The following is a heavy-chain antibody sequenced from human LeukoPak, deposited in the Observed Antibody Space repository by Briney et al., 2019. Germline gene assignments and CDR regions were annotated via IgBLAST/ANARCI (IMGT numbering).Heavy chain of an antibody. Sequence: GKSVRLSCAASGFTFNNYGMHWVRQAPGKGLEGVAVISYDGRNKHYPDSVKGRFTISRDISTDTLWLQMDSLRTEDTAVYYCAKGPLRGTAAAIDYWGQGTLVTVSS. V-gene: IGHV3-30*18. D-gene: IGHD2-2*01. CDR1: GFTFNNYG. J-gene: IGHJ4*02. CDR2: ISYDGRNK. CDR3: AKGPLRGTAAAIDY.